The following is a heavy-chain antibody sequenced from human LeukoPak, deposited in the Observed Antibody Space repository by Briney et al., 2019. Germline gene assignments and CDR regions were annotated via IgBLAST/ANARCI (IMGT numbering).Heavy chain of an antibody. J-gene: IGHJ4*02. CDR1: GFTFSNYA. Sequence: GGSLRLSCAASGFTFSNYAMTWVRQAPGKGLEWVSTISGGGDSTYYADSVRGRFTISRDDSKSTLYLQMNSLRAEDTAVYHCAKTPDYCTNGVCYTLHYFDYWGQGTLVTVSS. D-gene: IGHD2-8*01. CDR2: ISGGGDST. V-gene: IGHV3-23*01. CDR3: AKTPDYCTNGVCYTLHYFDY.